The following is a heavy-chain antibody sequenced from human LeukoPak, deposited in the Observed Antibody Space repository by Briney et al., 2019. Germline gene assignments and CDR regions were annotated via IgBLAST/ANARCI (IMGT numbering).Heavy chain of an antibody. CDR1: GGSISSSSYY. CDR2: IYYTGST. D-gene: IGHD3-10*01. CDR3: ARVGLWFGESTFDY. Sequence: PSETLSLTCTVSGGSISSSSYYWGWIRQPPGKGLEWIGSIYYTGSTYYNPSLKSRVTISIDTSKNQFSLKLSSVTAADTAVYYCARVGLWFGESTFDYWGQGTLVTVSS. J-gene: IGHJ4*02. V-gene: IGHV4-39*07.